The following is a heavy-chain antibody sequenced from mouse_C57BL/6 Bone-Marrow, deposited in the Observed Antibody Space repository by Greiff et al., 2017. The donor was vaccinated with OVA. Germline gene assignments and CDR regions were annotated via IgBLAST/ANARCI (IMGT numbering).Heavy chain of an antibody. CDR1: GYTFTSYW. D-gene: IGHD2-5*01. V-gene: IGHV1-53*01. CDR2: INPSNGGT. J-gene: IGHJ2*01. CDR3: ANYFSYSKND. Sequence: QVQLQQPGTELVKPGASVKLSCKASGYTFTSYWMHWVQQRPGQGLEWIGNINPSNGGTNYNEKIKSKATLTVDKSSRTAYMRLSSLTSENSAGDYCANYFSYSKNDWGQGTTPTVSS.